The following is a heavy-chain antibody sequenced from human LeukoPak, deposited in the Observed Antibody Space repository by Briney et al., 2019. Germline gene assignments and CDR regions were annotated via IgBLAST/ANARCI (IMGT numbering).Heavy chain of an antibody. CDR1: GDPIGGSNYY. CDR3: ARRGITYSSSFFAY. D-gene: IGHD6-13*01. Sequence: PSETLSLTCTVYGDPIGGSNYYWAWIRQSPGKGLEWIGSVFYSGNTYYNPSLKSRVTISVDTSKNQFSLNLYSVTAADTATYYCARRGITYSSSFFAYWGQGTLVTVSS. CDR2: VFYSGNT. V-gene: IGHV4-39*01. J-gene: IGHJ4*02.